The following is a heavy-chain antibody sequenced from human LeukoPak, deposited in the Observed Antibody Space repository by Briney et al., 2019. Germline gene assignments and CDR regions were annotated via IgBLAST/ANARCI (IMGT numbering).Heavy chain of an antibody. D-gene: IGHD5-18*01. V-gene: IGHV1-69*06. CDR3: ARDRPSDTAMVWGAFDI. CDR1: GGTFSSYA. CDR2: IIPIFNTA. J-gene: IGHJ3*02. Sequence: ASVKVSCKASGGTFSSYAISWVRQAPGQGLQWMGGIIPIFNTANYAQKFQGRVTITADKSTTTAYMELRSLRSEDTAVYYCARDRPSDTAMVWGAFDIWGQGTMVTVSS.